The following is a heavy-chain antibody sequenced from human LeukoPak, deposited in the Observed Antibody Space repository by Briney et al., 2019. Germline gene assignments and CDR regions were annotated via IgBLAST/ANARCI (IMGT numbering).Heavy chain of an antibody. CDR3: ATALDDSHYGMDV. Sequence: GGSLRLSCAASGPIVSTNYMSWVRQAPGKGLEWISILYVNENRYYADSVKGRFIISRDTSKNSLYLQMNSLRAEDTAVYYCATALDDSHYGMDVWGQGTTVTVSS. CDR2: LYVNENR. CDR1: GPIVSTNY. V-gene: IGHV3-53*01. D-gene: IGHD2-15*01. J-gene: IGHJ6*02.